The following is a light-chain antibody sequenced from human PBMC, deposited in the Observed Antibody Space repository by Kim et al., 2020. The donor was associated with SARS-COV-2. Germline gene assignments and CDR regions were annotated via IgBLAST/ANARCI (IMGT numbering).Light chain of an antibody. J-gene: IGKJ1*01. CDR2: GSS. V-gene: IGKV3-20*01. CDR3: QRYGSSMGT. Sequence: CPGERASHSCRASQSVRSRYLAWYQQKPGQAPRLLIYGSSRRATEVPDRFSGSESGTDITLTISRQEPEDFAVYYCQRYGSSMGTFGQRAKVDSK. CDR1: QSVRSRY.